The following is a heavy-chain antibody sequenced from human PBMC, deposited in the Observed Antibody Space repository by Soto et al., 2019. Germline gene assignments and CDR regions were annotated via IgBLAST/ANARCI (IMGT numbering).Heavy chain of an antibody. CDR3: AREGYSYGYRYFDY. J-gene: IGHJ4*02. CDR2: ISAYNGNT. D-gene: IGHD5-18*01. Sequence: AAVKVSCKDSGYTFTSYGISWVRQAPGQGLEWMGCISAYNGNTNYAQKLQGRVTMTTDTSTSTAYMELRSLRSDDTAVYYCAREGYSYGYRYFDYWGQGTLVTVSS. CDR1: GYTFTSYG. V-gene: IGHV1-18*01.